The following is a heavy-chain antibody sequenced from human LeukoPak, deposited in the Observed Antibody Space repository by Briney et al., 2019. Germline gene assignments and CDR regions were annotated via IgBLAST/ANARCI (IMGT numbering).Heavy chain of an antibody. CDR1: GFTFSSYA. CDR3: ARDRGSGWSPYFDY. D-gene: IGHD6-19*01. J-gene: IGHJ4*02. CDR2: ISYDGSNK. V-gene: IGHV3-30*04. Sequence: GRSLRLSCAASGFTFSSYAMHWVRQAPGKGLEWVAVISYDGSNKYYADSVKGRFTISRGNSKNTLYLQMNSLRAEDTAVYYCARDRGSGWSPYFDYWGQGTLVTVSS.